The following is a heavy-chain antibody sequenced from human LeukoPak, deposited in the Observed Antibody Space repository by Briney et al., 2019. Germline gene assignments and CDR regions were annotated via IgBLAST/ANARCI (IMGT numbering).Heavy chain of an antibody. Sequence: GGSLRLSCGTSGVILSPYWMSWVRQAPGKGLEWVANIKQDGSEKNYVDSVRGRFTISRDNANNLVFLQMNNLRVEDTALYFCTRIFHSASWFFDLWGRGTLVTVSS. D-gene: IGHD4/OR15-4a*01. CDR3: TRIFHSASWFFDL. V-gene: IGHV3-7*01. CDR1: GVILSPYW. CDR2: IKQDGSEK. J-gene: IGHJ2*01.